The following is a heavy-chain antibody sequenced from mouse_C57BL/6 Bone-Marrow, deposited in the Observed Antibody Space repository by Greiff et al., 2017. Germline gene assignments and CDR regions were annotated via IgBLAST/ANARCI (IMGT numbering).Heavy chain of an antibody. J-gene: IGHJ2*01. V-gene: IGHV14-4*01. CDR2: IDPENGDP. CDR3: TTWGY. Sequence: EVQLQQSGAELVRPGASVKLSCTASGFNIKDDYMHWVKQRPEQGLEWIGWIDPENGDPEYASKFQGKATITADTSSNTAYLQLSSRTAEDTAVNYCTTWGYWGQGTTLTGSS. CDR1: GFNIKDDY.